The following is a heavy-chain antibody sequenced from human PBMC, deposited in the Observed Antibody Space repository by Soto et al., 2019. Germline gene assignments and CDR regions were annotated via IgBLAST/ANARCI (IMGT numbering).Heavy chain of an antibody. Sequence: QVQLVESGGGVVQPGRSLRLSCAASGFTFSSYGMHWVRQAPGKGLEWVAVISYDGSNKYYADSVKGRFTISRDNSKNTLYLQMNSLRAEATAVYYCAKPSRRHGYNYGYWGQGTLVTVSS. V-gene: IGHV3-30*18. J-gene: IGHJ4*02. D-gene: IGHD5-12*01. CDR3: AKPSRRHGYNYGY. CDR2: ISYDGSNK. CDR1: GFTFSSYG.